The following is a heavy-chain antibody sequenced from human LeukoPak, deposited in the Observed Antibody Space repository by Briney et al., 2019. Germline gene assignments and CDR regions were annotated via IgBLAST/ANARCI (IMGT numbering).Heavy chain of an antibody. CDR2: IIPIFGTA. D-gene: IGHD3-3*01. V-gene: IGHV1-69*05. CDR3: ARTYYDFWSGYYSYYYYYYMDV. Sequence: SVKVSCKASGYTFTSYGISWVRQAPGQGLEWMGGIIPIFGTANYAQKFQGRVTITTDESTSTAYMELSSLRSEDTAVYYCARTYYDFWSGYYSYYYYYYMDVWGKGTTVTVSS. J-gene: IGHJ6*03. CDR1: GYTFTSYG.